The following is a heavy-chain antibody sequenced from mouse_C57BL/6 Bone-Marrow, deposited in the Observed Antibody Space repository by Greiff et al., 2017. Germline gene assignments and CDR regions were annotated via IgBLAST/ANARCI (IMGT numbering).Heavy chain of an antibody. V-gene: IGHV2-5*01. Sequence: VKLMESGPGLVQPSQSLSITCTVSGFSLTSYGVHWVRQSPGKGLEWLGVIWRGGSTDYNAAFMSRLSITKDNSKSQVFFKMNSLQADDTAIYYCAKTFYGNYWYFDVWGTGTTVTVSS. J-gene: IGHJ1*03. D-gene: IGHD2-10*01. CDR1: GFSLTSYG. CDR2: IWRGGST. CDR3: AKTFYGNYWYFDV.